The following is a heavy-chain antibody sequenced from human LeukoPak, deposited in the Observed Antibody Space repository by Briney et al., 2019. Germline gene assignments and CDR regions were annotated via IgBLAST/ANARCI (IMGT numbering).Heavy chain of an antibody. CDR2: ISPGDSDA. V-gene: IGHV5-51*01. D-gene: IGHD2-2*01. J-gene: IGHJ4*02. CDR1: GYTCTNYY. Sequence: GESLKISCKGSGYTCTNYYIGWVRQMPGKGLEWMGIISPGDSDARYSPSFQGQVTISADKSISTAYLRWSSLKASDTAIYYCARRYCSSTSCNPYFFDLWGQGTLVTVSS. CDR3: ARRYCSSTSCNPYFFDL.